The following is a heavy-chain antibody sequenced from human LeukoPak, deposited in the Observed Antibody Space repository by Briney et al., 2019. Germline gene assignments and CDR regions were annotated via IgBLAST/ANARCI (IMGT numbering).Heavy chain of an antibody. CDR1: GFTVSSNY. D-gene: IGHD1-26*01. J-gene: IGHJ6*02. V-gene: IGHV3-53*01. CDR3: ARDLRYTGRGMDV. CDR2: IYSGGST. Sequence: GGSLRLSCAASGFTVSSNYMSWVRQAPGKGLEWVSVIYSGGSTYYADSAKGRFTISRDNSKNTLYLQMNSLRAEDTAVYYCARDLRYTGRGMDVWGQGTTVTVSS.